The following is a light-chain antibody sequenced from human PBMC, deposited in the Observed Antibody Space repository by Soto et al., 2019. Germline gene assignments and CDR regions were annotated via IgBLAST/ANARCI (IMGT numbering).Light chain of an antibody. CDR1: QSVSSN. V-gene: IGKV3-15*01. J-gene: IGKJ2*01. CDR3: QQYNNWPET. CDR2: GAS. Sequence: EIVMTQSPAPLSVSPGERATLSCRASQSVSSNLVWYQQKTGQAPRLLIYGASTRATGIPARFSGSGSGTAFTLTISSLQSEDFAVYYCQQYNNWPETFGQGTQLEIK.